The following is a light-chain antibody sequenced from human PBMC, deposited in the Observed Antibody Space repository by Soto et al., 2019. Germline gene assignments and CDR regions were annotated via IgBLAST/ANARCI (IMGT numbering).Light chain of an antibody. CDR1: SSDVGGYNY. CDR2: EVS. J-gene: IGLJ1*01. Sequence: QSALTQPASVSGSPGQSITISCTGTSSDVGGYNYVSWYQQHPGKAPKLIIYEVSNRPSGVSNRFSGSKSGNTASLTISGLQAEDEADYYCSSYTSSSTVFGTGTQLTVL. V-gene: IGLV2-14*01. CDR3: SSYTSSSTV.